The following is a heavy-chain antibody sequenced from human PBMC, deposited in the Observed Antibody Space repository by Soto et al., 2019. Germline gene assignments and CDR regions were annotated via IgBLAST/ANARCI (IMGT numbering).Heavy chain of an antibody. V-gene: IGHV5-51*01. CDR3: ARLDGPPYYYYYGMDV. D-gene: IGHD4-17*01. CDR2: IYPGDSDT. CDR1: GYSFTSYW. Sequence: GESLKISCQGSGYSFTSYWIGWVRQMPGKGPEWMGIIYPGDSDTRYSPSFQGQVTISADKSISTAYLQWSSLKASDTAMYYCARLDGPPYYYYYGMDVWGQGTTVTVSS. J-gene: IGHJ6*02.